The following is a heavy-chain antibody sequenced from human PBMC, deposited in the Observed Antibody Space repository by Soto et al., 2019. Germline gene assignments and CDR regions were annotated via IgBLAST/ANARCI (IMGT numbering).Heavy chain of an antibody. CDR1: GGSISSSNW. Sequence: SETLSLTCAVSGGSISSSNWWSWVRQPPGKGLEWIGEIYHSGSTNYNPSLKSRVTISVDKSKNQFSLKLSSVTAADTAVYYCARAPLGVWFGELDVSGAPFGMDVWGQGTTVTVSS. J-gene: IGHJ6*02. D-gene: IGHD3-10*01. CDR3: ARAPLGVWFGELDVSGAPFGMDV. V-gene: IGHV4-4*02. CDR2: IYHSGST.